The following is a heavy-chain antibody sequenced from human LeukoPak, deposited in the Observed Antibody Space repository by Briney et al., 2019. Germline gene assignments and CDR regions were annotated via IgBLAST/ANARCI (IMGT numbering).Heavy chain of an antibody. V-gene: IGHV3-30*18. CDR1: GFTFSSYG. CDR3: AKVPLGGFDGDYVSSFDY. J-gene: IGHJ4*02. D-gene: IGHD4-17*01. CDR2: ISYDGSNK. Sequence: GGSLRLSCAASGFTFSSYGMHWVRQAPGKGLEWVAVISYDGSNKYYADSVKGRFTISRDNSKNTLYLQMNSLRAEDTAVYYCAKVPLGGFDGDYVSSFDYWGQGTLVTVSS.